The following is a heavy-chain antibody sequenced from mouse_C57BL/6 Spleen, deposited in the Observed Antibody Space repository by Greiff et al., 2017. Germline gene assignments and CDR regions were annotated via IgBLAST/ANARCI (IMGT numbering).Heavy chain of an antibody. D-gene: IGHD1-1*01. J-gene: IGHJ3*01. V-gene: IGHV1-58*01. CDR2: IYIGNGYT. Sequence: VQLKESGAELVRPGSSVKMSCKTSGYTFTGYGINWVKQRPGQGLEWIGYIYIGNGYTEYNEKFKGKATLTSDTSSSTAYMQLSSLTSEDSAIYFCASSPTASVGVVGFAYWGQGTLVTV. CDR3: ASSPTASVGVVGFAY. CDR1: GYTFTGYG.